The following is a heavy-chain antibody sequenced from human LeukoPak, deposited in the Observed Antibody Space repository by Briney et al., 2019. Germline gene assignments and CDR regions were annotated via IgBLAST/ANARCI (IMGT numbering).Heavy chain of an antibody. Sequence: ASVKVSCKASGYTFTGNNIHWVRQAPGQGLECMGWIRPNNGDTNYAQKFRGRVTMTRDTSINTAYMELSRLRSDDTAVFYCARDVGWGSRAFDMWGQGTMVTVSS. J-gene: IGHJ3*02. CDR2: IRPNNGDT. D-gene: IGHD6-19*01. CDR1: GYTFTGNN. V-gene: IGHV1-2*02. CDR3: ARDVGWGSRAFDM.